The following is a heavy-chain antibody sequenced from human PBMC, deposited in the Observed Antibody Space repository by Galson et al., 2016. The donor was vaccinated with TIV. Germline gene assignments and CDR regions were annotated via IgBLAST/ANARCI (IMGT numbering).Heavy chain of an antibody. D-gene: IGHD2-21*01. CDR1: GDTFSSYP. CDR2: INPIFGTT. V-gene: IGHV1-69*05. Sequence: SVKVSCKASGDTFSSYPINWVRQAPGQGLEWMGGINPIFGTTNYAQKFQGRVTITTDASTSTVYMELSSLRSEDTAMYYCARNLPCGGDCYFFDYWGQGTRVTVS. CDR3: ARNLPCGGDCYFFDY. J-gene: IGHJ4*02.